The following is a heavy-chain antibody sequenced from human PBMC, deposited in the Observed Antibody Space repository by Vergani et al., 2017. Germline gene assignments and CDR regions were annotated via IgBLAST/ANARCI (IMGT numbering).Heavy chain of an antibody. V-gene: IGHV1-69*12. Sequence: QVQLVQSGAEVKKPGSSVKVSCKASGGTFSSYAISWVRQAPGQGLEWMGGIIPIFGTANYAQKFQGRVTITADESTSAAYMELSSLRSEDTAVYYCARGGNYYDSSGYYVGAYWGQGTLVTVSS. CDR1: GGTFSSYA. J-gene: IGHJ4*02. D-gene: IGHD3-22*01. CDR2: IIPIFGTA. CDR3: ARGGNYYDSSGYYVGAY.